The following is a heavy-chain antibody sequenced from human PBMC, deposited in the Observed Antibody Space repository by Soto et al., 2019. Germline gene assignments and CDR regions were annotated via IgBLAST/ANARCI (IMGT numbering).Heavy chain of an antibody. V-gene: IGHV3-30-3*01. CDR3: ARAMINYYYGMDV. CDR2: ISYDGSNK. CDR1: GFTFSSYA. Sequence: QVQLVESGGGVVQPGRSLRLSCAASGFTFSSYAMHWVRQAPGKGLEWVAVISYDGSNKYYADSVKGRFTISRDNSKNTLYLQMNSLRAEDTAVYYCARAMINYYYGMDVWGQGTTVTVSS. D-gene: IGHD3-22*01. J-gene: IGHJ6*02.